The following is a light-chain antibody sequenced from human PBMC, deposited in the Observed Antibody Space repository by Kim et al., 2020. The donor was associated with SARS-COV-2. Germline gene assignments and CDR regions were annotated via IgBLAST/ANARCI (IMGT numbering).Light chain of an antibody. V-gene: IGLV3-1*01. J-gene: IGLJ3*02. CDR3: QAWDSSTAV. CDR2: QHT. CDR1: KLGDKY. Sequence: SYELTQPPSVSVSPGQTASITCSGSKLGDKYAYWYQKKPGRSPVLVIYQHTKRPSGISQRFSGSSSGNTATLTISRAQTMDEADYYCQAWDSSTAVFGGGTQLTVL.